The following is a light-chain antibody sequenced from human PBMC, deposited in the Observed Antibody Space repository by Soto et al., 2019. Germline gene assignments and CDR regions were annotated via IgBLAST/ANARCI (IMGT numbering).Light chain of an antibody. V-gene: IGKV3-20*01. Sequence: EVVLTQSPVTLSLSPGERATLSCRASQTVSNNYLAWCQQKPGQAPRVIMYGASRRATGIPDRFSGGGSGTDFTLTISRLEPEDFAVYFCQQYAGPPTTFGQGTRLEIK. CDR3: QQYAGPPTT. CDR2: GAS. J-gene: IGKJ5*01. CDR1: QTVSNNY.